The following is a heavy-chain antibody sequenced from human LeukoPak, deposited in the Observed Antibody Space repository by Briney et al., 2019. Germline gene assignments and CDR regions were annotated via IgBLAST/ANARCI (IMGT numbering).Heavy chain of an antibody. Sequence: INHSGSTNYNPSLKSRVTISVDTSKNQFSLKLSSVTAADTAVYYCARCRVPAAISPFDYWGQGTLVTVSS. J-gene: IGHJ4*02. CDR2: INHSGST. D-gene: IGHD2-2*02. CDR3: ARCRVPAAISPFDY. V-gene: IGHV4-34*01.